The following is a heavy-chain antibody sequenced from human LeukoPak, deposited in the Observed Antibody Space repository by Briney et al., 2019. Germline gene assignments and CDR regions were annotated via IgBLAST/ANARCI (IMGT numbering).Heavy chain of an antibody. Sequence: PSETLSLTCTVSGGSISSSSYYWGWIRQPPGKGLEWIGSIYYSGSTYYNPSLKSRVTISVDTSKNQFSLKLSSVTAADTAVYYCARRMVGDIVVVPAALRVYFDYWGQGTLVTVSS. CDR1: GGSISSSSYY. J-gene: IGHJ4*02. CDR3: ARRMVGDIVVVPAALRVYFDY. CDR2: IYYSGST. D-gene: IGHD2-2*01. V-gene: IGHV4-39*01.